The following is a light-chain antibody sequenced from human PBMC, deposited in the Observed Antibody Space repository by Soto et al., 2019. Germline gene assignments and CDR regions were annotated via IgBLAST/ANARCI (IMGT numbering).Light chain of an antibody. J-gene: IGKJ4*01. V-gene: IGKV1-5*01. CDR3: QQYNSYSLT. CDR2: DGS. Sequence: DIQMTQSPSTLSASVGDRVTITCRASQIISTWLAWYQQKPGKAPKLLIYDGSRLETGVPSRFSGSGSGTEFPLTISSLQPDDFATYYCQQYNSYSLTFGGGTKVEIK. CDR1: QIISTW.